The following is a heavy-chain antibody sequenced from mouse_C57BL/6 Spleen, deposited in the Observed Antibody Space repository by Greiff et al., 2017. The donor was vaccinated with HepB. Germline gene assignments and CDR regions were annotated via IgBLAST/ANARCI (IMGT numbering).Heavy chain of an antibody. CDR1: GYTFTSYW. Sequence: QVQLQQPGAELVMPGASVKLSCKASGYTFTSYWMHWVKQRPGQGLEWIGEIDPSDSYTNYNKKFKGKSTLTVDKSSSTAYMQLSSLTSEDSAVSYGARHYGSSYWYFDVWGTGTTVTVSA. CDR3: ARHYGSSYWYFDV. V-gene: IGHV1-69*01. J-gene: IGHJ1*03. D-gene: IGHD1-1*01. CDR2: IDPSDSYT.